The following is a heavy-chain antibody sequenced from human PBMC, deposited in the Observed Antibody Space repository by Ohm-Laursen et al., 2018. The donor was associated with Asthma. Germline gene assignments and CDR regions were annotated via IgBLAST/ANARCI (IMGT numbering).Heavy chain of an antibody. CDR1: GGTFSSYA. CDR3: ARVGYDFWSGYYPMGMDV. V-gene: IGHV1-69*01. J-gene: IGHJ6*02. D-gene: IGHD3-3*01. Sequence: GSSVKVSCKASGGTFSSYAISWVRQAPGQGLEWMGGIIPILRTANYAQNFRGRVTITADESTSTAYMDLSSLRSEDTAVYYCARVGYDFWSGYYPMGMDVWGQGTTVTVSS. CDR2: IIPILRTA.